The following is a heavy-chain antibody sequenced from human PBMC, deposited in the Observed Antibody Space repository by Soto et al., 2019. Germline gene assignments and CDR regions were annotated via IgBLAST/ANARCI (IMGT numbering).Heavy chain of an antibody. CDR1: GFTFSDYY. CDR3: ARVQGYGSGSYSYYYYGMDV. CDR2: ISSSGSTI. D-gene: IGHD3-10*01. V-gene: IGHV3-11*01. Sequence: QVQLVESGGGLVKPGGSLRLSCAASGFTFSDYYMSWIRQAPGKGLEWVSYISSSGSTIYYADSVKGRFTISRDNAKNSLYLQMNSLRAEDTAVYYCARVQGYGSGSYSYYYYGMDVWGQGTTVTVSS. J-gene: IGHJ6*02.